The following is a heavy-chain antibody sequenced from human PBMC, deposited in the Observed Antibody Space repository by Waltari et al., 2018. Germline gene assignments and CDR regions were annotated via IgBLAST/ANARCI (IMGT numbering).Heavy chain of an antibody. CDR2: IWYDGSNQ. D-gene: IGHD3-3*01. V-gene: IGHV3-33*01. CDR3: ASGRGRVIGGFYFDY. J-gene: IGHJ4*02. Sequence: QVQLMESGGGVVQPGRSLRLSCVTSGFMFRNYGMHWVRQAPGKGLEWVAIIWYDGSNQNYADSVKGRFTISRDNSKNTLYLQMNSLRAEDTAVYYCASGRGRVIGGFYFDYWGQGMLVAVSS. CDR1: GFMFRNYG.